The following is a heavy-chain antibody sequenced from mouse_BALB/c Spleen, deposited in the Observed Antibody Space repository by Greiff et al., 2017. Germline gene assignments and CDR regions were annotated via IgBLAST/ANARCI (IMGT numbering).Heavy chain of an antibody. CDR1: GFNIKDYY. V-gene: IGHV14-4*02. Sequence: EVKLMESGAELVRSGASVKLSCTASGFNIKDYYMHWVKQRPEQGLEWIGWIDPENGDTEYAPKFQGKATMTADTSSNTAYLQLSSLTSEDTAVYYCNAATMITTDAMDYWGQGTSVTVSS. J-gene: IGHJ4*01. CDR2: IDPENGDT. CDR3: NAATMITTDAMDY. D-gene: IGHD2-4*01.